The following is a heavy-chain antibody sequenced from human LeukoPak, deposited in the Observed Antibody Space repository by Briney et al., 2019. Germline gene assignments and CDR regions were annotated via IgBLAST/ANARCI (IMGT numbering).Heavy chain of an antibody. J-gene: IGHJ3*02. Sequence: GGSLRLSCAASGFTFISYGMHWVRQAPGKGLEWVAFIRYDGSHKYYVGSVKGRFTISRDNSKNTLYLQMNSLRAEDTAVYYCVRDRILGTIGAIDIWGQGTMVTVFS. D-gene: IGHD1-26*01. CDR1: GFTFISYG. V-gene: IGHV3-30*02. CDR2: IRYDGSHK. CDR3: VRDRILGTIGAIDI.